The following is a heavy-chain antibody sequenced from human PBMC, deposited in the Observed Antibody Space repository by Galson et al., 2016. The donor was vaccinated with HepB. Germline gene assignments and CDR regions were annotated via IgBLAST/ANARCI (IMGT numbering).Heavy chain of an antibody. CDR2: IVPLVQTT. D-gene: IGHD2-2*01. Sequence: SVKVSCKATGIMFSGLGFSWVRQAQGQGLEWIGGIVPLVQTTNYAQNFQGRVTFTADESTSTAYMALRGLKFEDTAVYYCATEYAVGWYFEHWGQGTLVTVSS. CDR3: ATEYAVGWYFEH. J-gene: IGHJ4*02. CDR1: GIMFSGLG. V-gene: IGHV1-69*13.